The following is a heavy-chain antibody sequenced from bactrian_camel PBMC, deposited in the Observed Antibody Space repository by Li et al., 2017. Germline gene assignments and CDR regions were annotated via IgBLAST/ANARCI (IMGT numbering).Heavy chain of an antibody. Sequence: HVQLVESGGGSVQAGASLRLSCKASGNTIENHAMGWFRRVPGGQREGVAAIAKDDYTHTYASSVEGRFTISRDNAKNTLYLQMNSLKTEDTAVYYCAATDGWLPSSLGQGTQVTVS. V-gene: IGHV3S53*01. J-gene: IGHJ4*01. CDR1: GNTIENHA. D-gene: IGHD1*01. CDR2: IAKDDYT.